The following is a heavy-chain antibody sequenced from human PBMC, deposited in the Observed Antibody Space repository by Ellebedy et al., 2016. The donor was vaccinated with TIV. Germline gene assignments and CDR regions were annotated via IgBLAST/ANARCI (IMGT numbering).Heavy chain of an antibody. V-gene: IGHV4-34*01. CDR1: GASFNAYY. CDR3: ARGRTEYGSGREDNDAFDI. CDR2: VLHSGNT. Sequence: SQTLSLTCXLSGASFNAYYWRWIRQPPGKGLEWIGEVLHSGNTNYNPSPKSRVTISVDKSRKQLSLKVTSVTAADTAVYYCARGRTEYGSGREDNDAFDIWGQGAVVTVSS. D-gene: IGHD2-15*01. J-gene: IGHJ3*02.